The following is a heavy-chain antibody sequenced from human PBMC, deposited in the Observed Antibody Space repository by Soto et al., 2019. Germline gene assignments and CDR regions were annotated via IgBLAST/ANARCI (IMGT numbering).Heavy chain of an antibody. D-gene: IGHD3-3*01. Sequence: GSGPTLVNPTQTLTLTCTFSGFSFSTSGVGVGWIRQPPGKALEWLALIYWNDDKRYSPSLKSRLTITQDTSKHQVVLTITNMDPVDTASYSCAHSPTIFGVVIGLDVWGQGTTVTVSS. CDR3: AHSPTIFGVVIGLDV. CDR2: IYWNDDK. J-gene: IGHJ6*02. V-gene: IGHV2-5*01. CDR1: GFSFSTSGVG.